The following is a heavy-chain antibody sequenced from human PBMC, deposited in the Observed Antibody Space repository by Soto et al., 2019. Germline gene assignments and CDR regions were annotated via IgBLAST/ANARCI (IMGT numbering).Heavy chain of an antibody. CDR1: GGTFSSYT. Sequence: QVQLVQSGAEVKKPGSSVKVSCKASGGTFSSYTISWVRQAPGQGLEWMGRIIPILGIANYAQKFQGRVTITADKSTSTAYMELSSLRSEDTAVYYCARDRYDILTGANYYYGMDVWGQGTTVTVSS. CDR3: ARDRYDILTGANYYYGMDV. CDR2: IIPILGIA. D-gene: IGHD3-9*01. J-gene: IGHJ6*02. V-gene: IGHV1-69*08.